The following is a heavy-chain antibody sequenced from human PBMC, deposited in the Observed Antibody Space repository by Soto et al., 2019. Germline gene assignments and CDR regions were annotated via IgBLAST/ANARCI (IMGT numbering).Heavy chain of an antibody. V-gene: IGHV3-13*05. J-gene: IGHJ6*02. D-gene: IGHD3-22*01. CDR2: IGTAGDP. CDR3: ARAGYDSSGYYFYAMDV. CDR1: GFILSGYD. Sequence: GGSLRLSCVASGFILSGYDMHWVRQATGEGLEWVSAIGTAGDPYYSGSVKGRFTISRGNAENSVYLQMNSLRAGDTAVHYCARAGYDSSGYYFYAMDVWGPGTTVTVSS.